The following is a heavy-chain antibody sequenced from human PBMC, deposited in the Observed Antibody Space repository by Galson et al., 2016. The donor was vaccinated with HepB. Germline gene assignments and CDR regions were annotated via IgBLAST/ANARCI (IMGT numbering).Heavy chain of an antibody. Sequence: SVKVSCKASGFSLRHYGISWVRQAPGQGLEWMGWINADNSNIEYAQKVQGRVTMTADASTSTADMELRSLRSGDTAVYYCARVVPAAMRAFDYWGQGTLVRVSS. D-gene: IGHD2-2*01. CDR2: INADNSNI. CDR1: GFSLRHYG. J-gene: IGHJ4*02. V-gene: IGHV1-18*04. CDR3: ARVVPAAMRAFDY.